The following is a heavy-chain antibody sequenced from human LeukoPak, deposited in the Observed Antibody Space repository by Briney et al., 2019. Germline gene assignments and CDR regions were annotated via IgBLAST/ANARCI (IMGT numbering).Heavy chain of an antibody. V-gene: IGHV4-39*07. CDR2: IYYSGST. J-gene: IGHJ5*02. D-gene: IGHD3-3*01. CDR3: ARDSSTYYDFWSGYWPPFDP. CDR1: GGSISSSSYY. Sequence: SETLSLTCTVSGGSISSSSYYWGRIRQPPGKGLEWIGSIYYSGSTYYNPSLKSRVTISVDTSKNQFSLKLSSVTAADTAVYYCARDSSTYYDFWSGYWPPFDPWGQGTLVTVSS.